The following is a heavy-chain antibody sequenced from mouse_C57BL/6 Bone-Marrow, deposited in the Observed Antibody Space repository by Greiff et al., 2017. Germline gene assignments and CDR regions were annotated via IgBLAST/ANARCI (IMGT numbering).Heavy chain of an antibody. D-gene: IGHD6-1*01. J-gene: IGHJ3*01. Sequence: EVQLQQSGAELVRPGASVKLSCTASGFNIKDDYMHWVKQRPEQGLEWIGWIDPENGDTEYASKFQGKATITADTSSNTAYLQLSSLRSEDTAVYYCTTGPRFAYWGKGTLVTVSA. CDR2: IDPENGDT. V-gene: IGHV14-4*01. CDR3: TTGPRFAY. CDR1: GFNIKDDY.